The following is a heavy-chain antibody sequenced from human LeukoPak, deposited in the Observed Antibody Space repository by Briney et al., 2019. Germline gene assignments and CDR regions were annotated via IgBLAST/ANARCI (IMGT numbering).Heavy chain of an antibody. J-gene: IGHJ6*02. CDR1: GYTFTSYG. CDR3: AREGTPRLPPTLYYGMDV. V-gene: IGHV1-18*01. Sequence: GASVKVSCKASGYTFTSYGISWVRQAPGQGLEWMGWISAYNGNTNYAQKLQGRVTMTTDTSTSTAYMELRSLRSDDTAVYYCAREGTPRLPPTLYYGMDVWGQGTTVTVSS. CDR2: ISAYNGNT. D-gene: IGHD4-11*01.